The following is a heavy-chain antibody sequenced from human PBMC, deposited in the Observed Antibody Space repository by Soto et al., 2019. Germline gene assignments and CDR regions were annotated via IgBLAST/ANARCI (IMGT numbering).Heavy chain of an antibody. V-gene: IGHV3-9*01. CDR2: ISWGSHTI. J-gene: IGHJ4*02. CDR1: GFTFSNYA. D-gene: IGHD3-10*01. CDR3: AKERGFGELLVVLDS. Sequence: GGSLRLSCAASGFTFSNYAMHWVRQSPGKGLEWVSTISWGSHTIGYADSVTGRFKISRDNGKNLLYLQLNTLRPEDTALYFCAKERGFGELLVVLDSWGRGSLVIGSS.